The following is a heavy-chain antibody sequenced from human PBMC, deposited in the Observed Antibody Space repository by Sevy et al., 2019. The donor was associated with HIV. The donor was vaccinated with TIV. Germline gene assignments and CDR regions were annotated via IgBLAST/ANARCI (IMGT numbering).Heavy chain of an antibody. CDR3: ARVLVAGPFDY. V-gene: IGHV3-11*01. D-gene: IGHD6-19*01. CDR2: ISSSGSTI. CDR1: GFTFSDYY. J-gene: IGHJ4*02. Sequence: GGSLRLSCAASGFTFSDYYMSWIRQAPGKGLEWVSYISSSGSTIYYTDSVKGRFTISRDNAKNSLYLQMNSLRAEDTAVYYCARVLVAGPFDYWGQGTLVTVSS.